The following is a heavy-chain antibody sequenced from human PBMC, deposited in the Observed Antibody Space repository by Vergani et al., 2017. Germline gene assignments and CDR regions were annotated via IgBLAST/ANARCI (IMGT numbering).Heavy chain of an antibody. Sequence: VQLVESGGGLVKPGGSLRLSCAASGFTFSSYGMHWVRQAPGKGLEWVAVIWYDGSNKYYADSVKGRFTISRDNSKNTLYLQMNSLRAEDTAVYYCARETYYYDSSGYYRFDYWGQGTLVTVSS. CDR1: GFTFSSYG. D-gene: IGHD3-22*01. V-gene: IGHV3-33*08. CDR2: IWYDGSNK. J-gene: IGHJ4*02. CDR3: ARETYYYDSSGYYRFDY.